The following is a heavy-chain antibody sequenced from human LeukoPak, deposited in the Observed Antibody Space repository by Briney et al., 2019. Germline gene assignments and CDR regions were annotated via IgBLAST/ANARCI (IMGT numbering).Heavy chain of an antibody. CDR3: ARSGYGDYGLDY. CDR2: IYHSGST. D-gene: IGHD4-17*01. Sequence: SETLSLTCAVYGGSLSGYYWSWIRQPPGKGLEWIGYIYHSGSTYYNPSLKSRVTISVDRSKNQFSLKLSSVTAADTAVYYCARSGYGDYGLDYWGQGTLVTVSS. CDR1: GGSLSGYY. J-gene: IGHJ4*02. V-gene: IGHV4-30-2*01.